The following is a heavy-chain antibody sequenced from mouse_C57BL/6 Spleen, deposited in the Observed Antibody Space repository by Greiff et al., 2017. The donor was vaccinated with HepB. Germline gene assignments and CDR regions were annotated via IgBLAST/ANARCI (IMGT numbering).Heavy chain of an antibody. Sequence: QVQLQQPGAELVRPGSSVKLSCKASGYTFTSYWMHWVKQRPIQGLEWIGNIDPSDSETHYNQKFKDKATLTVDKSSSTAYMQLSSLTSEDYAVYYCERDDYDGFAYWGQGTLVTVSA. J-gene: IGHJ3*01. CDR1: GYTFTSYW. V-gene: IGHV1-52*01. CDR2: IDPSDSET. CDR3: ERDDYDGFAY. D-gene: IGHD2-4*01.